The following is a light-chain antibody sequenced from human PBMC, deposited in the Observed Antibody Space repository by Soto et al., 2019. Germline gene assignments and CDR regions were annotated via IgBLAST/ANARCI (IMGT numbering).Light chain of an antibody. CDR1: QSISSW. Sequence: DIQMTQSPSTLSASVGDRVTITCRASQSISSWLAWYQQKPGTAPKLLIYKASTLESGVPSRFSGSGSGTEFTLNISSLQPDDFATSYCQQYVTAFLSFGQRTQVDIK. J-gene: IGKJ1*01. V-gene: IGKV1-5*03. CDR2: KAS. CDR3: QQYVTAFLS.